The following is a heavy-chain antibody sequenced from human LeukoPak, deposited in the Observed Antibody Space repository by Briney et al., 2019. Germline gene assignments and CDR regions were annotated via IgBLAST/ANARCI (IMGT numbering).Heavy chain of an antibody. Sequence: EGSLRLSCATSGFTFSTTWMSWVRQAPGKGLEWVGRINGKTDGGTTDYTAPVKGRFTISRDDSKDTVSLQMNSLESEDTAVYYCTTYYFGSGNYGLIRYWGQGTLVTV. V-gene: IGHV3-15*01. CDR3: TTYYFGSGNYGLIRY. CDR1: GFTFSTTW. CDR2: INGKTDGGTT. D-gene: IGHD3-10*01. J-gene: IGHJ4*02.